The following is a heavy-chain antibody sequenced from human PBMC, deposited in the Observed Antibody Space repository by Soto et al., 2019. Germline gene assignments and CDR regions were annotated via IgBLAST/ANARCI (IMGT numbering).Heavy chain of an antibody. CDR1: GFSFSRYG. CDR2: MWFDGRKH. D-gene: IGHD2-21*02. Sequence: QVQLVESGGGVVQPGRSLRLSCVTSGFSFSRYGFHWVRQAPGKGLEWVAVMWFDGRKHYYVDSVKGRFTISRDNSKNTLYLQKNRRRDDATAEYWCAKEPGVTGYYFDYWGQGALVTVSS. CDR3: AKEPGVTGYYFDY. V-gene: IGHV3-33*06. J-gene: IGHJ4*02.